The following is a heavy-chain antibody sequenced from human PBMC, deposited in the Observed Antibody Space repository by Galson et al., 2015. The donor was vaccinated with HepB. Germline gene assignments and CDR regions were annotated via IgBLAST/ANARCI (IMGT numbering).Heavy chain of an antibody. D-gene: IGHD1-1*01. Sequence: SLRLSCAASGFTFSSCSMNWVRQAPGKGLEWVSSISSSSSYIYYADSVKGRFTISRDNAKNSLYLQMNSLRAEDTAVYYCARDTAPKWGFGNWKTAMDVWGKGTTVTVSS. J-gene: IGHJ6*03. V-gene: IGHV3-21*01. CDR3: ARDTAPKWGFGNWKTAMDV. CDR1: GFTFSSCS. CDR2: ISSSSSYI.